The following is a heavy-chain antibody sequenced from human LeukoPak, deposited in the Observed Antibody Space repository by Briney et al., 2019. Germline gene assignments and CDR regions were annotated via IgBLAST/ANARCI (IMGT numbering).Heavy chain of an antibody. CDR3: ARDYRTYYYDSSVDY. D-gene: IGHD3-22*01. Sequence: GGSLRLSCAASGFTFSSYEMNWVRQAPGKGLEWVSYISSSGSTIYYADSVKGRFTISRDNAKNSLYLQMNSLRAEDTAVYYCARDYRTYYYDSSVDYWGQGTLVTVSS. CDR1: GFTFSSYE. CDR2: ISSSGSTI. J-gene: IGHJ4*02. V-gene: IGHV3-48*03.